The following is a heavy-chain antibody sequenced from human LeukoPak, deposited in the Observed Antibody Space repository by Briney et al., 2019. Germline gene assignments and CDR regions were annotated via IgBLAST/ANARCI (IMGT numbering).Heavy chain of an antibody. D-gene: IGHD3-10*01. V-gene: IGHV3-30*18. Sequence: GRSLRLSCAASGFTFSSYGMHWVRQAPGKGLEWVAVISYGGSNKYYADSVKGRFTISRDNSKNTLYLQMNSLRAEDTAVYYCAKDRRPLWFGELLSNDWGQGTLVTVSS. J-gene: IGHJ4*02. CDR3: AKDRRPLWFGELLSND. CDR2: ISYGGSNK. CDR1: GFTFSSYG.